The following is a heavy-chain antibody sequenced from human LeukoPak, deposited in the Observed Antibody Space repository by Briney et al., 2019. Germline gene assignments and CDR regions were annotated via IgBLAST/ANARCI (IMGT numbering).Heavy chain of an antibody. V-gene: IGHV1-2*02. Sequence: GASVKVSFKASGYTFIGYSMHWVRQAPGQGLEWMGWINPNSGGTNYAQKFQGRVTMTRDRSISTAYMELSRLRSDDTAVYYCAKDHTIRSFDSWGQGTLVTVSS. D-gene: IGHD1-14*01. CDR3: AKDHTIRSFDS. J-gene: IGHJ4*02. CDR2: INPNSGGT. CDR1: GYTFIGYS.